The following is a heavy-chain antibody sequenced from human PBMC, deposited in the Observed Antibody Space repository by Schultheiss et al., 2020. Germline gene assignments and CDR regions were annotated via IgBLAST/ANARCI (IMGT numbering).Heavy chain of an antibody. CDR3: AALGNYYDSGLY. CDR1: GFSLSNHY. Sequence: GGSLRLSCAASGFSLSNHYMDWVRETPGKGLAWVGLIRQKGNGYTTHYAASVEGRFTISRDDSKSITYLQMKSLKTEDTAVYYCAALGNYYDSGLYWGQGTLVTVYS. V-gene: IGHV3-72*01. CDR2: IRQKGNGYTT. D-gene: IGHD3-22*01. J-gene: IGHJ4*02.